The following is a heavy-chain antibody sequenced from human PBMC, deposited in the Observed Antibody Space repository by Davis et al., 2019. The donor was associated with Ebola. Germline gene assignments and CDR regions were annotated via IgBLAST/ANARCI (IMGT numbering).Heavy chain of an antibody. CDR2: LFYTGTT. CDR3: AIQVVGTTRIFDF. V-gene: IGHV4-39*02. Sequence: SETLSLTCSVSGGSIGSSNYYCSWLRQPPGKGLEWIGSLFYTGTTYFNPSLNSRVAVSVDTSRNHFSLKLSSVTATDTAIYYCAIQVVGTTRIFDFRGQGTLVTVSS. CDR1: GGSIGSSNYY. J-gene: IGHJ4*02. D-gene: IGHD2-21*02.